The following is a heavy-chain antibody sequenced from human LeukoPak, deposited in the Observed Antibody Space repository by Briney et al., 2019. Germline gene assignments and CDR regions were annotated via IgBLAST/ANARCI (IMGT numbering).Heavy chain of an antibody. CDR1: GGTFSSYA. J-gene: IGHJ4*02. Sequence: SVKVSCKASGGTFSSYAISWVRQAPGQGLEWMGGIIPIFGTANYAQKFQGRVTITADESTSTAYMELGSLRSEDTAVYYCARDESIAAAGFDYWGQGTLVTVSS. CDR2: IIPIFGTA. V-gene: IGHV1-69*13. D-gene: IGHD6-13*01. CDR3: ARDESIAAAGFDY.